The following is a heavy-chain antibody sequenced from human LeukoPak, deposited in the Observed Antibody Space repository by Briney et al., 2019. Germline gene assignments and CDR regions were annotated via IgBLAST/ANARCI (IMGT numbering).Heavy chain of an antibody. D-gene: IGHD1-1*01. V-gene: IGHV3-7*03. CDR1: GFTFRTYW. CDR3: AKDLVERHYFDY. Sequence: GGSLRLSCVASGFTFRTYWMSWVRQAPGKGLEWVANIKQDGSEKYYVDSVKGRFTISRDNADNSLFLQMDSLRAEDTAVYYCAKDLVERHYFDYWGQGTLVTVSS. CDR2: IKQDGSEK. J-gene: IGHJ4*02.